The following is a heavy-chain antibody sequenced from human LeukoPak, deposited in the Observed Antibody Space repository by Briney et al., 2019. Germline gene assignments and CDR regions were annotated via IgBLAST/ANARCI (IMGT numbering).Heavy chain of an antibody. Sequence: SESLSLTCTVSGGSISSYYWSWIRQPPGKGLEWIGYIYYSGSTNYNPSLKSRVTISVDTSKNQFSLKLSSVTAADTAVYYCARGDITMAFDYWGQGTLVTVSS. CDR3: ARGDITMAFDY. D-gene: IGHD3-10*01. J-gene: IGHJ4*02. CDR2: IYYSGST. CDR1: GGSISSYY. V-gene: IGHV4-59*01.